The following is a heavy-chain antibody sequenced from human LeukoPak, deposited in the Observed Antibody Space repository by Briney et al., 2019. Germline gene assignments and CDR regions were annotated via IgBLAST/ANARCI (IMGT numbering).Heavy chain of an antibody. V-gene: IGHV4-59*08. D-gene: IGHD6-13*01. CDR1: GGSISSYY. Sequence: SETLSHTCTVSGGSISSYYWSWIRQPPGKGLEWIGYIYYSGSTNYNPSLKSRVTISVDTSKNQFSLKLSSVTAADTAVYYCARWEGSSSPSGAFDIWGQGTMVTVSS. CDR3: ARWEGSSSPSGAFDI. J-gene: IGHJ3*02. CDR2: IYYSGST.